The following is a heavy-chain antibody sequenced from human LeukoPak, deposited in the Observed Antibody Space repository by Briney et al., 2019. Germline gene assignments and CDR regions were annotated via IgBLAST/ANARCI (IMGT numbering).Heavy chain of an antibody. D-gene: IGHD6-19*01. CDR3: AIRAYSSGWYGDY. V-gene: IGHV4-59*08. CDR2: IYYSGST. J-gene: IGHJ4*02. Sequence: SETLSLTCTVSGGSISSYYWSWIRQPPGKGLEWIGYIYYSGSTNYNPSLKSRVTISVDTSKNQFSLKLSSVTAADTAVYYCAIRAYSSGWYGDYWGQGTLVTVSS. CDR1: GGSISSYY.